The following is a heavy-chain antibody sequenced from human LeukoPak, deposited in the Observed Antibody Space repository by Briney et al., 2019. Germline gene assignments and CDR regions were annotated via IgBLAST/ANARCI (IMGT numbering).Heavy chain of an antibody. CDR3: AKRPLGSSYYFDY. CDR1: GFTFSSYW. D-gene: IGHD1-26*01. Sequence: GGSLRLSCAASGFTFSSYWMSWVRQAPGKGLEWVSTISGGGGSSNYADSVKGRFTISRDNSKNALYLQMNSLRAEDTAVYYCAKRPLGSSYYFDYWGQGTLVTVSS. J-gene: IGHJ4*02. V-gene: IGHV3-23*01. CDR2: ISGGGGSS.